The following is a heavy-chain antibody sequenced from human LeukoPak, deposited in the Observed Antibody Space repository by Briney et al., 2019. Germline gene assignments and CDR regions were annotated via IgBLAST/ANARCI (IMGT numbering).Heavy chain of an antibody. CDR1: GFTFDDYG. D-gene: IGHD3-22*01. J-gene: IGHJ3*02. CDR2: ISGDGRGT. CDR3: AEEVDYYDSSGYQQGAFDI. V-gene: IGHV3-23*01. Sequence: GGSLRLSCAASGFTFDDYGMYWVRQGPGKGLEWVSAISGDGRGTYYADSVKGRFTISRDNSKNTLYLQMNSLRAEDTAVYYCAEEVDYYDSSGYQQGAFDIWGQGTMVTVSS.